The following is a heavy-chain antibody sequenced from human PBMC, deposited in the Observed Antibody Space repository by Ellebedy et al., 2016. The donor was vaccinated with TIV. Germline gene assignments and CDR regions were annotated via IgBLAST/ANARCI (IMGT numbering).Heavy chain of an antibody. CDR1: GFTFSGSV. CDR3: ATETGSSGRAGFWGY. V-gene: IGHV3-30*04. CDR2: ISHDESNK. J-gene: IGHJ4*02. D-gene: IGHD3-22*01. Sequence: GGSLRLSXAASGFTFSGSVMHWVRQAPGKGLEWVALISHDESNKEYGDSVRGRFTIFRENSENKVFLQMTSLRAEDTAVYYCATETGSSGRAGFWGYWGQGTLVTVSS.